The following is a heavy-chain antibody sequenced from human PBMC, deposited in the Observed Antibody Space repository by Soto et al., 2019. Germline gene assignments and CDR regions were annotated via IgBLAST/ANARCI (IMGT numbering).Heavy chain of an antibody. V-gene: IGHV1-3*01. CDR2: INAGNGNT. D-gene: IGHD3-3*01. CDR1: GYTFTSYA. Sequence: ASVKVSCKASGYTFTSYAMHWVRQAPGQRLEWMGWINAGNGNTKYSQKFQGRVTITRDTSASTAYMELSSLRSEDTAVYYCARKNLYDFWSGSCYRWWFDAWGQGTLVTVSS. J-gene: IGHJ5*02. CDR3: ARKNLYDFWSGSCYRWWFDA.